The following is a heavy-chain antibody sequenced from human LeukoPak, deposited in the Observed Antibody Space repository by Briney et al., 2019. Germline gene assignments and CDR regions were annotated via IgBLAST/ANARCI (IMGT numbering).Heavy chain of an antibody. Sequence: GASVKVSCKTSGYTFTSYYMHWVRQAPGQGLEWMGIINPSGGSTSYAQKFQGRVTMTRDTSTSTVYMELSSLRSEDTAVYYCARDGESEYYDSSGLPYDYWGQGTLVTVSS. CDR1: GYTFTSYY. CDR2: INPSGGST. D-gene: IGHD3-22*01. CDR3: ARDGESEYYDSSGLPYDY. J-gene: IGHJ4*02. V-gene: IGHV1-46*01.